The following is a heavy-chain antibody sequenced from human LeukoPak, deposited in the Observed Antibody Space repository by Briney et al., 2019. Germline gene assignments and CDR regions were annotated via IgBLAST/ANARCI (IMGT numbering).Heavy chain of an antibody. J-gene: IGHJ5*02. CDR1: GYTFTGYY. V-gene: IGHV1-2*02. CDR3: ARDRSSSSWTNWFDP. Sequence: ASVKVSCKASGYTFTGYYMHWVRQAPGQGLEWMGWINPNSGGTNYAQKFQGRVTMTRDTSISTAYMELSRLRSDDTAVYYRARDRSSSSWTNWFDPWGQGTLVTVSS. CDR2: INPNSGGT. D-gene: IGHD6-13*01.